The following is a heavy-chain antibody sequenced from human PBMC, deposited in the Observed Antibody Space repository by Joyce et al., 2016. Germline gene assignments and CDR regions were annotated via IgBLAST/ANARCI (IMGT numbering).Heavy chain of an antibody. CDR3: ATLRSGYSSSSSMFDY. CDR1: GFTVTSKY. J-gene: IGHJ4*02. D-gene: IGHD5-18*01. V-gene: IGHV3-53*04. CDR2: LYTAGTT. Sequence: EVQLVESGGGLVQPGGSLRLSCVVSGFTVTSKYISWVRQAPGKGREWVSVLYTAGTTYHADSVKGRFTISRHSSRNTVYLQLNSLRTEDTAVYYCATLRSGYSSSSSMFDYWGQGTLVTVSS.